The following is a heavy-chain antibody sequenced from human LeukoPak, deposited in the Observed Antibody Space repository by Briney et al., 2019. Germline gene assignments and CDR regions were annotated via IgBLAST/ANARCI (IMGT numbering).Heavy chain of an antibody. CDR3: ARGRGWGYSGYEPSFDY. CDR2: MNPNSGNT. Sequence: ASVKVSCKASGYTFTSYDINWVRQATGQGLEWMGWMNPNSGNTGYAQKFQGRVTITRNTSISTAYMELSSLRSEDTAVYYCARGRGWGYSGYEPSFDYWGQGTLVTVSS. CDR1: GYTFTSYD. D-gene: IGHD5-12*01. V-gene: IGHV1-8*03. J-gene: IGHJ4*02.